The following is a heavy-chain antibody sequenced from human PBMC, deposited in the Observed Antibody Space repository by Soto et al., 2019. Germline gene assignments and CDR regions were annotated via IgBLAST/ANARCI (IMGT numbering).Heavy chain of an antibody. V-gene: IGHV4-34*01. CDR2: INHSGST. Sequence: SETLSLTCAVYGGSFSGYYWSWIRQPPGKGLEWIGEINHSGSTNYNPSLKSRVTISIDTSKNQFSLKLSSVTAADTAVYYCARTTTVTSGDYYYYMDVWGKGTTVTVSS. CDR1: GGSFSGYY. CDR3: ARTTTVTSGDYYYYMDV. J-gene: IGHJ6*03. D-gene: IGHD4-17*01.